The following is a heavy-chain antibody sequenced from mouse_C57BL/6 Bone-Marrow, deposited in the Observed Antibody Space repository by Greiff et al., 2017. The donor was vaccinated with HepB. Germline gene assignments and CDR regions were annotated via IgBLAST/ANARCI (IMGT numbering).Heavy chain of an antibody. Sequence: VQRVESGAELVRPGASVKLSCKASGYTFTDYYINWVKQRPGQGLEWIARIYPGSGNTYYNEKFKGKATLTAEKSSSTAYMQLSSLTSEDSAVYFCAVRAMDYWGQGTSVTVSS. V-gene: IGHV1-76*01. J-gene: IGHJ4*01. CDR1: GYTFTDYY. CDR2: IYPGSGNT. CDR3: AVRAMDY.